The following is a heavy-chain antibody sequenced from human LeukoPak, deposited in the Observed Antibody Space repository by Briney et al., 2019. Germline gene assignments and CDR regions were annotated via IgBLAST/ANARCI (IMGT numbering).Heavy chain of an antibody. CDR3: ARGGYSSSWYISRDY. CDR2: IKQDGSDK. Sequence: PGGSLRLSCAASGFTFSSFWMTWVRQAPGKGLEWVANIKQDGSDKYYVDSVKGRFTISRDNFKNSLYLEINSLRAEDTAVYYCARGGYSSSWYISRDYWGQGTLVTVSS. CDR1: GFTFSSFW. J-gene: IGHJ4*02. D-gene: IGHD6-13*01. V-gene: IGHV3-7*01.